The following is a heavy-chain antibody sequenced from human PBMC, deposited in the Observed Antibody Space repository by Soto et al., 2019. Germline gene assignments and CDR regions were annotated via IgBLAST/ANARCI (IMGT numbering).Heavy chain of an antibody. D-gene: IGHD3-22*01. CDR3: ARGDYDSSGLPFDY. Sequence: ASVQVSCTASGYTFTSYAMHWVRQAPGQRLEWMGWINAGNGNTKYSQKFQGRVTITRDTSASTAYMELSSLRSEDTAVYYCARGDYDSSGLPFDYWGQGTLVTVAS. J-gene: IGHJ4*02. CDR1: GYTFTSYA. CDR2: INAGNGNT. V-gene: IGHV1-3*01.